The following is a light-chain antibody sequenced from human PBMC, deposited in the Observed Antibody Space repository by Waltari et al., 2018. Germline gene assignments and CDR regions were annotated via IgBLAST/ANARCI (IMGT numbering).Light chain of an antibody. V-gene: IGLV1-40*01. CDR2: VNN. CDR1: SS. J-gene: IGLJ3*02. CDR3: QSYDTGLSGSLV. Sequence: QSVLTQPPSVSGAPGQRFTISCTGSSSKLLIYVNNKRPSGVPDRFSGSKSGTSASLVITGLQAEDEADYFCQSYDTGLSGSLVFGGGTKLTVL.